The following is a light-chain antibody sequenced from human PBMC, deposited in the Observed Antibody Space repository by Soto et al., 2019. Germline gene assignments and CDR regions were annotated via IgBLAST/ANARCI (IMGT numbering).Light chain of an antibody. CDR3: QRYGSSLPIT. Sequence: EIVLTQSPGTLSLSPGERATLSCRASQSVSSSYLAWYQQKPGQAPRLLIYGASSRATAIPDRFSGSGSGTDFTLTISRLEPEDFAVYYCQRYGSSLPITFGPGTKVDIK. V-gene: IGKV3-20*01. J-gene: IGKJ3*01. CDR2: GAS. CDR1: QSVSSSY.